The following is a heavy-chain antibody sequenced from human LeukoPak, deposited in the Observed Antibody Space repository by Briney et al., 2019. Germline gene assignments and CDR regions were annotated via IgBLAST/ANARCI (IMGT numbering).Heavy chain of an antibody. Sequence: PGRSLRLSCAASGFTFSSYAMHWVRQAPGKGLEWVAVISYDGSNKYYADSVKGRFTISRDNAKNSLYLQMNSLRAEDTALYYCARDALGSGRTGGMDVWGQGTTVTVSS. CDR2: ISYDGSNK. CDR1: GFTFSSYA. J-gene: IGHJ6*02. D-gene: IGHD1-26*01. CDR3: ARDALGSGRTGGMDV. V-gene: IGHV3-30-3*01.